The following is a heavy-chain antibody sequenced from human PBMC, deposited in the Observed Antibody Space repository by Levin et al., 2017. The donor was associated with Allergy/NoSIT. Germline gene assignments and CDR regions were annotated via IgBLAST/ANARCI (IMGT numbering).Heavy chain of an antibody. Sequence: SETLSLTCTVSGGSLSSNTHYWGWIRQPPGKGLEWIATIYYSGSTYYNPSLKSRVTISVDTSKNQFSLKLSSVTAADTAVYYCSRHESAPPDYYYMDVWGKGTTVTVSS. CDR3: SRHESAPPDYYYMDV. J-gene: IGHJ6*03. V-gene: IGHV4-39*01. CDR2: IYYSGST. CDR1: GGSLSSNTHY.